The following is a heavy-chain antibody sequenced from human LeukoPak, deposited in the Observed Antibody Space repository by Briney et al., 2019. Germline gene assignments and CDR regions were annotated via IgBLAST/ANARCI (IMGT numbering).Heavy chain of an antibody. J-gene: IGHJ4*02. V-gene: IGHV3-74*01. CDR1: GFRFSSYW. D-gene: IGHD1-26*01. Sequence: PGGSLRLSCAASGFRFSSYWMHWVRQAPGKGLVWVSRINSDGTGTTYADSVKGRFTISRDNAKNTVYLQMNSLRAEDTAVYYCARDSTFVSGSSGAHWGQGTLVTVSS. CDR3: ARDSTFVSGSSGAH. CDR2: INSDGTGT.